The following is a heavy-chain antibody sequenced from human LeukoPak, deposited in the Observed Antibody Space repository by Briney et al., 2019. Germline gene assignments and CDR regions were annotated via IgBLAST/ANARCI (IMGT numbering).Heavy chain of an antibody. CDR3: SRSHDYGGLYFYYYMDV. V-gene: IGHV4-39*01. D-gene: IGHD4-23*01. J-gene: IGHJ6*03. CDR1: GGSISSRSDY. CDR2: LDSSGST. Sequence: SETLSLTCTVSGGSISSRSDYWGWIRQTPGKGLEWIGNLDSSGSTYYNPSLKSRVTISVGTSKNQFSLNLRSVTAADTAIYFCSRSHDYGGLYFYYYMDVWGRGTTVTVSS.